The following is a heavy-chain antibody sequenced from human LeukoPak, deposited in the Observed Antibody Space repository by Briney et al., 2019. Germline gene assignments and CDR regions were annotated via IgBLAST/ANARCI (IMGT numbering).Heavy chain of an antibody. CDR2: IYYRGSN. V-gene: IGHV4-59*01. CDR1: GGSISSYY. Sequence: PSETLSLTCTAAGGSISSYYWSWIRQPPGKGREWVGYIYYRGSNYYNPSLKSRVTIAVDTSKNQFSLKLSSVTAADTAVYYCARVRGYCSGGSCWYFDLRGRGTLVTVSS. J-gene: IGHJ2*01. D-gene: IGHD2-15*01. CDR3: ARVRGYCSGGSCWYFDL.